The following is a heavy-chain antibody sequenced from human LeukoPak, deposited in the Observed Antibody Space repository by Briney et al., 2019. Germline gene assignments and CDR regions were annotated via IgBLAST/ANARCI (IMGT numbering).Heavy chain of an antibody. CDR1: GGSISSYY. CDR2: IYYSGST. J-gene: IGHJ4*02. D-gene: IGHD3-22*01. Sequence: NPSETLSLTCTVPGGSISSYYWSWTRQPPGKGLEWIGYIYYSGSTNYNPYLKSRVTISVDTSKNQFSLKLSSVTAADTAVYYCARGYYDSSGYYYFDYWGQGTLVTVSS. V-gene: IGHV4-59*01. CDR3: ARGYYDSSGYYYFDY.